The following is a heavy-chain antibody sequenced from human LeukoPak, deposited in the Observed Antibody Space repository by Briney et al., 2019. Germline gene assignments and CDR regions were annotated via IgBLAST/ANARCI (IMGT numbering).Heavy chain of an antibody. Sequence: GGSLRLSCAASGFTLSNYDIHWVRQPPGEGLEGVAVTSSDGINRYYIDYVKGRFTISRDKSKNTLYLQMNGLTTEDTALYYCARDRSCSGGACSDAFDIWGQGTMVTVSS. V-gene: IGHV3-30*03. D-gene: IGHD2-15*01. CDR1: GFTLSNYD. CDR3: ARDRSCSGGACSDAFDI. J-gene: IGHJ3*02. CDR2: TSSDGINR.